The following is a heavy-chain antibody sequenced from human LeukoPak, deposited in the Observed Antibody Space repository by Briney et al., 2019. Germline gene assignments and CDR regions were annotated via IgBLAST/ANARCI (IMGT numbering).Heavy chain of an antibody. Sequence: PGGSLRLSCAGSGFTFSTYNMNWVRQAPGRGLEWVSYISSGSRTISYADSVKGRFTISRDNAKKSLYLQMNNLRAEDTAVYYCARTGNTYGFGYWGQGTLVTVSS. J-gene: IGHJ4*02. D-gene: IGHD5-18*01. CDR1: GFTFSTYN. CDR2: ISSGSRTI. CDR3: ARTGNTYGFGY. V-gene: IGHV3-48*01.